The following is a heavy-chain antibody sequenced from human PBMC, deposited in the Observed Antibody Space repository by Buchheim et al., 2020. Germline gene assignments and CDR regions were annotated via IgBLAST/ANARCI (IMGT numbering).Heavy chain of an antibody. CDR2: MSDSGRT. CDR3: ARDRVVGQTTYSDY. CDR1: GGSISSYY. V-gene: IGHV4-59*01. J-gene: IGHJ4*02. D-gene: IGHD1-26*01. Sequence: QVQLQESGPGLVKPSETLSLTCSVSGGSISSYYWRWMRQPPGRGLEWIGYMSDSGRTNHNPSLKSRVTMSVDTSKNQFSLKLTSVTAADTGVYYCARDRVVGQTTYSDYWGQGTL.